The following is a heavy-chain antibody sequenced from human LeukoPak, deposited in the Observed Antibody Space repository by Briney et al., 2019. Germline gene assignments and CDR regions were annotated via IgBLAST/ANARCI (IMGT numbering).Heavy chain of an antibody. CDR3: VRVSGSHGY. V-gene: IGHV3-64*01. J-gene: IGHJ4*02. Sequence: PGGSLRLSCAASGFTFSSYAMHWVRQAPGKGLEYVSAISSNGGSTFYANSVKGRFTISRDTSKNTLYLQMGSLRADDMAVYYCVRVSGSHGYWGQGTLVTVSS. CDR2: ISSNGGST. CDR1: GFTFSSYA. D-gene: IGHD1-26*01.